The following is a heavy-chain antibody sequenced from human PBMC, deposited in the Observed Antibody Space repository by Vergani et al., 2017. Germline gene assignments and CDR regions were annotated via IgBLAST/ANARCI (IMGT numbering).Heavy chain of an antibody. V-gene: IGHV3-48*03. Sequence: EVQLVESGGGLVQPGGSLRLSCAASGFTFSSYEMNWVRQAPGKGLEWVSYISSSGSTIYYADSVKGRFTISRDNAKNSLYLQMNSLRAEDTAVYYCARDRYSGYDSRFDPWGQGTLVTVSS. D-gene: IGHD5-12*01. CDR2: ISSSGSTI. CDR1: GFTFSSYE. J-gene: IGHJ5*02. CDR3: ARDRYSGYDSRFDP.